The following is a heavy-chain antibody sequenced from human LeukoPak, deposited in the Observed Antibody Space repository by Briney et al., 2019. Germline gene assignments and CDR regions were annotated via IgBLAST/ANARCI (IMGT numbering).Heavy chain of an antibody. Sequence: ASVTVSCTASGYTFTGYYMHWVRQAPGQGLEWMGRINPNSGGTNYAQKFQGRVTMTRDTSTSTVHMELSSLRYEDTAVYYCASLGSGSSPIVDFDYWGQGTLVTVSS. CDR1: GYTFTGYY. V-gene: IGHV1-2*06. CDR2: INPNSGGT. CDR3: ASLGSGSSPIVDFDY. J-gene: IGHJ4*02. D-gene: IGHD3-10*01.